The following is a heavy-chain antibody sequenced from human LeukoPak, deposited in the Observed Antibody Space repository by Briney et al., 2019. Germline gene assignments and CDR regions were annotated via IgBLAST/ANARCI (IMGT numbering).Heavy chain of an antibody. V-gene: IGHV3-23*01. Sequence: GGSLRLSCAASAFTFGSFGMSWVRQAPGKGLEWVAGLSGSGGGTNYADSVQGRFTISRDNPKNTLYLQMNSLRAEDTAVYFCAKRGVVIRVFLVGFHKEAYYFDSWGQGALVTVSS. CDR2: LSGSGGGT. J-gene: IGHJ4*02. CDR3: AKRGVVIRVFLVGFHKEAYYFDS. D-gene: IGHD3-10*01. CDR1: AFTFGSFG.